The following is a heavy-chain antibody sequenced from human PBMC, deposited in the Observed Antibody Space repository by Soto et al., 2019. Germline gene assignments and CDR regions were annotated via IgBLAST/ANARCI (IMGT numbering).Heavy chain of an antibody. D-gene: IGHD3-3*01. CDR2: VYSSGGT. CDR3: ARGQRFSDWFDP. J-gene: IGHJ5*02. CDR1: GGSMSSYY. V-gene: IGHV4-4*07. Sequence: QVHLQQSGPGLVNPSETLSLTCTVSGGSMSSYYWTWIRQPAGKGLEWIGRVYSSGGTHYNPSLKSRVTISLDTSKNQFSLRLLSVTDADTAVYYCARGQRFSDWFDPWGQGTLVTASS.